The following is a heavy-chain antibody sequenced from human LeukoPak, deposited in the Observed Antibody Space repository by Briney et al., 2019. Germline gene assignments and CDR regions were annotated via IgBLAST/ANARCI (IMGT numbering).Heavy chain of an antibody. CDR1: GGSISSYY. CDR2: IHYSGST. Sequence: PSETLSLTCTVSGGSISSYYWSWIRQPPGKGLERIGYIHYSGSTNYNPSLKSRVTISVDTSKNQFSLKLSSVTAADTAVYYCARGPGGILTGAHDYWGQGTLVTVSS. J-gene: IGHJ4*02. D-gene: IGHD3-9*01. CDR3: ARGPGGILTGAHDY. V-gene: IGHV4-59*01.